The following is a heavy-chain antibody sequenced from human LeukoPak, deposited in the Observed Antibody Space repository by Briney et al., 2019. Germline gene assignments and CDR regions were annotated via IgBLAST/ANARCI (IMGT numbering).Heavy chain of an antibody. V-gene: IGHV3-30*18. D-gene: IGHD6-19*01. Sequence: GRSLRLSCAASGFTFSSYGMHWVRQAPGKGLEWVAVISYDGSNKYYADSVKGRFTISRDNSRNTLYLQMNSLRAEDTAVYYCAKDAKQWLVLGGPWFDPWGQGTLVTVSS. CDR2: ISYDGSNK. CDR3: AKDAKQWLVLGGPWFDP. J-gene: IGHJ5*02. CDR1: GFTFSSYG.